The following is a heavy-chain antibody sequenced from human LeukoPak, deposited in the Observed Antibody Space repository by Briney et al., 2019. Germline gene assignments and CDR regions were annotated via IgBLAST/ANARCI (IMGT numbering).Heavy chain of an antibody. J-gene: IGHJ4*02. Sequence: GGSLRLSCAASGFTFSSYSMNWVRQAPGKGLEWVSSISSSSSYIYYADSVKGRFTISRDNAKNSLYLQMNSLGAEDTAVYYCARDSADLNYYDSSGYWWGQGTLVTVSS. CDR1: GFTFSSYS. V-gene: IGHV3-21*01. CDR3: ARDSADLNYYDSSGYW. D-gene: IGHD3-22*01. CDR2: ISSSSSYI.